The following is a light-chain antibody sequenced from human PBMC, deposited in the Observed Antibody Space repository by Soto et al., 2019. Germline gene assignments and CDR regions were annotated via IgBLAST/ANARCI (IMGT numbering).Light chain of an antibody. J-gene: IGLJ1*01. CDR3: AAWDDSLNGLV. CDR1: SSNIGSNT. V-gene: IGLV1-44*01. CDR2: NNN. Sequence: QSVLTQPPSASGTPGQRVTISCSGSSSNIGSNTVNWYQQLPGTAPKLLIYNNNQRPSGVPERFSGSKSGTSASLAISGLQSEDEADYYCAAWDDSLNGLVFGTGTKVTVL.